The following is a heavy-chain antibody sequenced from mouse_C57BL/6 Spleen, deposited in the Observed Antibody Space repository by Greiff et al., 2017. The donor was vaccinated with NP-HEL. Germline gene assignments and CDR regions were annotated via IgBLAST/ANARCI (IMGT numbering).Heavy chain of an antibody. D-gene: IGHD3-2*02. CDR1: GYTFTDYN. CDR2: INPNNGGT. CDR3: ARRQLRLQGYAMDY. J-gene: IGHJ4*01. V-gene: IGHV1-18*01. Sequence: VQLQQSGPELVKPGASVKIPCKASGYTFTDYNMDWVKQSHGKSLEWIGDINPNNGGTIYNQKFKGKATLTVDKSSSTAYMELRSLTSEDTAVYYCARRQLRLQGYAMDYWGQGTSVTVSS.